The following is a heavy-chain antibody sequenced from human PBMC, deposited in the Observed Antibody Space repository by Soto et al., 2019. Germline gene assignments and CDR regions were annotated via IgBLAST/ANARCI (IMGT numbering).Heavy chain of an antibody. V-gene: IGHV1-46*01. Sequence: QVQLVQSGAEVKKPGASVKISCKASGYTFTSYHMDWVRQAPGQGLEWMGKISPSGDRTWFAQKFRGRVTMTRHTSTSTDYMELSSLRSEDTAVYYCARDGGNYGDDDYWGQGTLVTVSS. CDR1: GYTFTSYH. D-gene: IGHD4-17*01. J-gene: IGHJ4*02. CDR2: ISPSGDRT. CDR3: ARDGGNYGDDDY.